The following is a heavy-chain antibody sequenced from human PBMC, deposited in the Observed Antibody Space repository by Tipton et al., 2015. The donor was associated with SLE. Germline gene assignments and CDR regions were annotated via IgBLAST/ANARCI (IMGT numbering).Heavy chain of an antibody. CDR1: GGSFSDYY. J-gene: IGHJ3*02. Sequence: TLSLTCAVYGGSFSDYYWSWIRQTPGEGLEWIGEINHTGGTNYNPSLESRVTISVDTSKNQFSLKLSSVTAADTAVYYCARAEGSWDAFDIWGQGTMVTVSS. CDR3: ARAEGSWDAFDI. D-gene: IGHD2-15*01. CDR2: INHTGGT. V-gene: IGHV4-34*01.